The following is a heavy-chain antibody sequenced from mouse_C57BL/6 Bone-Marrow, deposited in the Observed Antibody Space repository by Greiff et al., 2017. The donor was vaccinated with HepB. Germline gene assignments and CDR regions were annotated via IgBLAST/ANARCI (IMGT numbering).Heavy chain of an antibody. CDR2: INYDGSST. V-gene: IGHV5-16*01. Sequence: EVQRVESEGGLVQPGSSMKLSCTASGFTFSDYYMAWVRQVPEKGLEWVANINYDGSSTYYLDSLKSRFIISRDNAKNILYLQMSSLKSEDTATYYCARDPIYYGNYGGWYFDVWGTGTTVTVSS. J-gene: IGHJ1*03. D-gene: IGHD2-1*01. CDR1: GFTFSDYY. CDR3: ARDPIYYGNYGGWYFDV.